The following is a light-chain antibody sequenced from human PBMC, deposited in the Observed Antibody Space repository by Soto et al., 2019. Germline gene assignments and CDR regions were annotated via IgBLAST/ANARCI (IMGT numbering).Light chain of an antibody. V-gene: IGLV2-18*02. J-gene: IGLJ1*01. Sequence: QSVVTQPPSVSGSPGQSVAISCTGTSSDVGNYNRVSWYQQPPGTAPKLMIYEVSNRPSGVPDRFSGSKSGNTASLTISGLQAGDEADYYCCSYTTSSTYVFGTGTKVTVL. CDR3: CSYTTSSTYV. CDR2: EVS. CDR1: SSDVGNYNR.